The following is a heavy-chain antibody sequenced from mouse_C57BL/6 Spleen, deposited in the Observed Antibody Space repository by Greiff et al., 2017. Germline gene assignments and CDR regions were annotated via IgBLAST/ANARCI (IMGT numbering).Heavy chain of an antibody. CDR3: ARGGGTRQIRPLFDY. CDR2: ISYDGSN. J-gene: IGHJ2*01. D-gene: IGHD3-2*02. V-gene: IGHV3-6*01. CDR1: GYSITSGYY. Sequence: ESGPGLVKPSQSLSLTCSVTGYSITSGYYWNWIRQFPGNKLEWMGYISYDGSNNYNPSLKNRISITRDTSKNQFFLKLNSVTTEDTATYYCARGGGTRQIRPLFDYWGQGTTLTVSS.